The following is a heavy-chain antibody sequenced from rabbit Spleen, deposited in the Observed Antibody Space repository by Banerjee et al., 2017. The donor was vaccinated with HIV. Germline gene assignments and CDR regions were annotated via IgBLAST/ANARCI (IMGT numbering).Heavy chain of an antibody. CDR3: ARTYAYGEARLDL. V-gene: IGHV1S40*01. D-gene: IGHD6-1*01. CDR1: GFSFSSSDY. CDR2: IAGSSSGFT. Sequence: QSLEESGGGLVQPEGSLALTCKASGFSFSSSDYICWVRQAPGKGLEWISCIAGSSSGFTYSATWAKGRFTISKTSSTTVTLQMTSLTAADTATYFCARTYAYGEARLDLWGPGTLVTVS. J-gene: IGHJ3*01.